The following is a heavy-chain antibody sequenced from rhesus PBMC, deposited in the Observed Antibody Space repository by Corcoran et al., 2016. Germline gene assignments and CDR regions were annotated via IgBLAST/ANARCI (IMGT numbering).Heavy chain of an antibody. D-gene: IGHD1-44*02. CDR1: GFTFSYSY. CDR3: ARSSGSSGLSDF. Sequence: EVRLVESGGGLVQPGGSLRLSCAASGFTFSYSYMSWVRQAPGQGPEWVGFIRNKHNGGKAEYAASVKGRFTISRDDSKSIASLQMNSLKTEDTAVYYCARSSGSSGLSDFWGQGLRVTVSS. CDR2: IRNKHNGGKA. J-gene: IGHJ3*01. V-gene: IGHV3-116*02.